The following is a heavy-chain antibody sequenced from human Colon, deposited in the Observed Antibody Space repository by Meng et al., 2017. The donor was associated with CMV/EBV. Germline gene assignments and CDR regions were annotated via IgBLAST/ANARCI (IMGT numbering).Heavy chain of an antibody. V-gene: IGHV3-48*03. CDR3: ARWRGGTHDY. J-gene: IGHJ4*02. CDR2: ISSSGSTI. Sequence: GGSLRLSCAASGFTFSSYEMNWVRQAPGKGLEWVSYISSSGSTIYYADSVKGRFTISRDNAKNSLYLQMNSLRAEDTAIYYCARWRGGTHDYWGQGTLVTVSS. D-gene: IGHD1-1*01. CDR1: GFTFSSYE.